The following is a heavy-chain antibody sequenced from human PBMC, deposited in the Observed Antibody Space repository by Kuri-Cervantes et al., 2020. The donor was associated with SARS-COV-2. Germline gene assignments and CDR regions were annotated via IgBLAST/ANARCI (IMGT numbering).Heavy chain of an antibody. Sequence: SVKVSCKASGGTFRSYAISWVRQAPGQGLEWVGRIVPIIGPVHYAQRFQGRLTITADESTSTTYMELSSLRYGDTAVYYCARIASSLGTDFWGQGSLVTVSS. CDR2: IVPIIGPV. CDR3: ARIASSLGTDF. J-gene: IGHJ4*02. V-gene: IGHV1-69*11. D-gene: IGHD1-1*01. CDR1: GGTFRSYA.